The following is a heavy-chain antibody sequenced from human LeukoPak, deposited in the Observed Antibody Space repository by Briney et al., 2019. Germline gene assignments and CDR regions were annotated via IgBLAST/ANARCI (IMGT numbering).Heavy chain of an antibody. D-gene: IGHD3-3*01. CDR1: GFTVSSNY. J-gene: IGHJ4*02. CDR3: ARSGDYDFGVPHDY. Sequence: GGSLRLSCAASGFTVSSNYMSWVRQAPGKGLEWVSSISSSSSYIYYADSVKGRFTISRDNAKNSLYLQMNSLRAEDTAVYYCARSGDYDFGVPHDYWGQGTLVTVSS. V-gene: IGHV3-21*01. CDR2: ISSSSSYI.